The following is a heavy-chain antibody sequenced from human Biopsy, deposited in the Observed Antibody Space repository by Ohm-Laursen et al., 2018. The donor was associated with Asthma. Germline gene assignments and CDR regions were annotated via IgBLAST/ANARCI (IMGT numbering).Heavy chain of an antibody. CDR3: ARGPPVDRED. J-gene: IGHJ4*02. D-gene: IGHD5-24*01. Sequence: SETLSLTCPVSGGSISSGGYYWSWIRQHPGKGLEWIGYIYYSGSTYYNPSLKSRVTISVDTSKNQFSLKLSPVTAADTAVYYCARGPPVDREDWGQGTLVTVSS. CDR1: GGSISSGGYY. CDR2: IYYSGST. V-gene: IGHV4-31*03.